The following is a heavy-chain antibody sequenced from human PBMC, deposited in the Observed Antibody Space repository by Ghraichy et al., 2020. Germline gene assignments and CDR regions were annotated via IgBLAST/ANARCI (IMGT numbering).Heavy chain of an antibody. J-gene: IGHJ4*02. D-gene: IGHD6-6*01. CDR2: ISGSGGST. V-gene: IGHV3-23*01. Sequence: GGSLRLSCAASGFTFSSYAMSWVRQAPGKGLEWVSGISGSGGSTYYADSVKGRFTISRDNSKNTLYLQMNSLRAEDTAVYYCAKGVAARPNYFDFWGQGTLVTVSS. CDR1: GFTFSSYA. CDR3: AKGVAARPNYFDF.